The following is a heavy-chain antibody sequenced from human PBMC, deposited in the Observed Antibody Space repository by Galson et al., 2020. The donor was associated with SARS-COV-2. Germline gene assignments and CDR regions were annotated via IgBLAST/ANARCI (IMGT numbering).Heavy chain of an antibody. CDR2: TMHRGGT. D-gene: IGHD3-22*01. Sequence: ETSETLSLTCAVYGGPFNIHYWTWIRQAPGKGLEWIGETMHRGGTNYNPSLKSRVTISIDMSKNQFSLKLRSDDTAVYYCASARGPDYYDSSGYLDYWGQGSLVTVSS. CDR3: ASARGPDYYDSSGYLDY. CDR1: GGPFNIHY. V-gene: IGHV4-34*12. J-gene: IGHJ4*02.